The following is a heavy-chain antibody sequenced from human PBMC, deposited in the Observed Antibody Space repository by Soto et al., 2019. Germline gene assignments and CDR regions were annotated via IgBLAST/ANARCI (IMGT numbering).Heavy chain of an antibody. CDR1: GGSISSYY. CDR3: ARVQAAAGTIDYYYYYMDV. D-gene: IGHD6-13*01. J-gene: IGHJ6*03. V-gene: IGHV4-59*01. CDR2: IYYSGST. Sequence: PSETLSLTCTVSGGSISSYYWSWIRQPPGKGLEWIGYIYYSGSTNYNPSLKSRVTISVDTSKNQFSLKLSSVTAADTAVYYCARVQAAAGTIDYYYYYMDVWGKGTKVTVSS.